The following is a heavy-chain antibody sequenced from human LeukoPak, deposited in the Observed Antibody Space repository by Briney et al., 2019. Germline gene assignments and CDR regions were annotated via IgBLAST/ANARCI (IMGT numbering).Heavy chain of an antibody. D-gene: IGHD2-2*01. CDR1: GGSFSGYY. CDR3: ARGLYCSSNSCYSFDY. CDR2: INHSGST. V-gene: IGHV4-34*01. Sequence: SETLSLTCAVYGGSFSGYYWSWIRQPPGKGLEWIGEINHSGSTNYNPSLKSRVTISVDTSKNQFSLKLSSVTAADTAVYYCARGLYCSSNSCYSFDYWGQGTLVTVSS. J-gene: IGHJ4*02.